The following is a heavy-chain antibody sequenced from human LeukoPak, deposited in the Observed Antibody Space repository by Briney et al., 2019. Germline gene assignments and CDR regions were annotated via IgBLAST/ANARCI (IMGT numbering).Heavy chain of an antibody. D-gene: IGHD3-3*01. Sequence: GGSLRLSCAASGFTFSSNSMKWVRQAPGKGLEWVSSISSSSTYIDYADSVKGRFTISRDNAKNSMYLQMNSLRAEDTAVYYCASNHDFWSGLSDWGQGTQVTVSS. CDR3: ASNHDFWSGLSD. V-gene: IGHV3-21*04. CDR1: GFTFSSNS. CDR2: ISSSSTYI. J-gene: IGHJ4*02.